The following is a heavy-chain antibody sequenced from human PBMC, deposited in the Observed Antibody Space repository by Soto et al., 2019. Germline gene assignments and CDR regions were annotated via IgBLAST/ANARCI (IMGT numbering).Heavy chain of an antibody. Sequence: ASVKVSCKASGYTFTSYYMHWVRQAPGQGLEWMGWISAYNGNTNYAQKLQGRVTMTTDTSTSTAYMELRSLRSDDTAVYYCARDTLSYSGDFDIWGQGTMVTVSS. D-gene: IGHD6-19*01. J-gene: IGHJ3*02. CDR3: ARDTLSYSGDFDI. CDR2: ISAYNGNT. V-gene: IGHV1-18*04. CDR1: GYTFTSYY.